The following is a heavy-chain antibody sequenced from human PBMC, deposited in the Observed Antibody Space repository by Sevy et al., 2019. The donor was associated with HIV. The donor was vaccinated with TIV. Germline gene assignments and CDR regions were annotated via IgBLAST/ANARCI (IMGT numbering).Heavy chain of an antibody. D-gene: IGHD2-8*02. V-gene: IGHV3-30*02. J-gene: IGHJ5*02. Sequence: GGSLRLSCAASRFSFNGYGMHWVRQAPGKGLEWVAFIRYDGSNKYYADSVKGRFTISRDDSKNTLYLQMNSLIAEDTALYYCARGTPAFCTGGVCFNWFDPWGQGTLVTVSS. CDR1: RFSFNGYG. CDR2: IRYDGSNK. CDR3: ARGTPAFCTGGVCFNWFDP.